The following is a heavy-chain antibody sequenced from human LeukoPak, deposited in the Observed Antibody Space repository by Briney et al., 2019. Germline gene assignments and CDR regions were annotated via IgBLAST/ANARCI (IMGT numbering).Heavy chain of an antibody. CDR1: GYTFTNYD. CDR2: MNPNSGNT. CDR3: ARIRDGYNDAYDI. Sequence: ASVKVSCKTSGYTFTNYDINWVRQATGQGLEWMGWMNPNSGNTGYAQKFQGRLSITRDTSISTAYMELSSLRSEDTAVYYCARIRDGYNDAYDIWGQGTMVTVSS. D-gene: IGHD5-24*01. V-gene: IGHV1-8*03. J-gene: IGHJ3*02.